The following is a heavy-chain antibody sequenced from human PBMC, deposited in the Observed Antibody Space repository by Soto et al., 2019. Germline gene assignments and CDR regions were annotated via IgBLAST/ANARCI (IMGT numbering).Heavy chain of an antibody. V-gene: IGHV4-59*01. J-gene: IGHJ4*02. D-gene: IGHD5-18*01. CDR1: GDAISNYY. CDR3: ASGRPALIHSFVAS. Sequence: PSETLSLTCSVSGDAISNYYWSWIRQTPGRGLEWIGCVHDSGSTDYNPSLIGRVIISLDTSKSQFSLSLRSATAADTASYYCASGRPALIHSFVASWGQGIPVTVSS. CDR2: VHDSGST.